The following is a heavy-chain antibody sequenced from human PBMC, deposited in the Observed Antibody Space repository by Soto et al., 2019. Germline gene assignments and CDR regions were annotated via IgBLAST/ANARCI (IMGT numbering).Heavy chain of an antibody. CDR1: SGAIDNHF. CDR2: IYKTGTT. CDR3: ARINGGSPDF. Sequence: LSLTCTVSSGAIDNHFWSWIRQPAGKGLEWIGHIYKTGTTTYNPSLKSRVTMSVDPPKNRFSLKLSSVTAADTAVYYCARINGGSPDFWGQGTLVTVSS. J-gene: IGHJ4*02. D-gene: IGHD2-15*01. V-gene: IGHV4-4*07.